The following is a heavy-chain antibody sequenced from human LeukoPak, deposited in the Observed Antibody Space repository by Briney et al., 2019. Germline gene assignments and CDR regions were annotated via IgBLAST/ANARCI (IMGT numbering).Heavy chain of an antibody. CDR3: ARVPAAIRNYYYYYMDV. D-gene: IGHD2-2*02. J-gene: IGHJ6*03. CDR1: GFTFSTYS. CDR2: ISSSSSYI. Sequence: GGSLRLSCAASGFTFSTYSMNWVRQAPGKGLEWVSSISSSSSYIYYADSVKGRFTISRDNAKNSLYLQMNSLRAEDTAVYYCARVPAAIRNYYYYYMDVWAKGPRSPSP. V-gene: IGHV3-21*01.